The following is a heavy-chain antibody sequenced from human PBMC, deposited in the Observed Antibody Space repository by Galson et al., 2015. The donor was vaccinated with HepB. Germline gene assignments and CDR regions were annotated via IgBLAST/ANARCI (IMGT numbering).Heavy chain of an antibody. CDR3: TRSSDVVSTYY. V-gene: IGHV4-39*01. CDR1: GDSISSSTYY. D-gene: IGHD5/OR15-5a*01. J-gene: IGHJ4*02. Sequence: ETLSLTCTVSGDSISSSTYYWGWIRQPPGKGLEWIGSMYYNGSTYYNPSLKSRITISVDTSKNLFSLNLRSVTAADTAVYYCTRSSDVVSTYYWGQGTLVTVSS. CDR2: MYYNGST.